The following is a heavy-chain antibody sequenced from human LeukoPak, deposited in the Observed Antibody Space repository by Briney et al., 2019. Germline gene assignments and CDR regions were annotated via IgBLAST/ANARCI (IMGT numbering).Heavy chain of an antibody. CDR3: AKGGSSYSEMDY. CDR2: IYSGGST. CDR1: GFIDGSNY. V-gene: IGHV3-53*01. J-gene: IGHJ4*02. Sequence: PGGSLRLSCAASGFIDGSNYMSWVRQAPGKGLEWVSVIYSGGSTYYADSVKGRFTISRDNSKNTLYLQMNSLRADDTAVYYCAKGGSSYSEMDYWGQGTLVTVSS. D-gene: IGHD4-11*01.